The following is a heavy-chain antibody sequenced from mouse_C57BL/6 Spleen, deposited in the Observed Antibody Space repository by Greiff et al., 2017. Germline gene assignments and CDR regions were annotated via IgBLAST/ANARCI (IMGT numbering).Heavy chain of an antibody. D-gene: IGHD2-4*01. J-gene: IGHJ4*01. CDR1: GFTFSSYA. V-gene: IGHV5-9-1*02. Sequence: EVQGVESGEGLVKPGGSLTLSCAASGFTFSSYAMSWVRQTPEKRLEWVAYISSGGDYIYYADTVKGRFTISRDNARNTLYLQMSSRKSEDTAMYYCTMIYYDYGMDYWGQGTSVTVSS. CDR3: TMIYYDYGMDY. CDR2: ISSGGDYI.